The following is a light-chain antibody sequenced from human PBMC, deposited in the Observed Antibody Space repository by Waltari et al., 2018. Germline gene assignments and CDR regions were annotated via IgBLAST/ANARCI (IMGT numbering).Light chain of an antibody. Sequence: IRMTQSPSSLSASVGDRVTITCRASQDIRNDLSWYQLVPGKAPKLLIYATFNLHTGVPVRFSGSRSGADFTLTISRLQAEDFATYYCLQDYNYPRTFGPGTKVAMK. CDR3: LQDYNYPRT. CDR2: ATF. J-gene: IGKJ1*01. CDR1: QDIRND. V-gene: IGKV1-6*01.